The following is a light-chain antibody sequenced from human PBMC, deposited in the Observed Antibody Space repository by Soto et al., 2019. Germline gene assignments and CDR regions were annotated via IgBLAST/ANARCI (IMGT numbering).Light chain of an antibody. CDR1: SSDVGGYDY. Sequence: QSALTQPASVSGSPGQSSTISCTGTSSDVGGYDYVSWYQQNPDKAPKLIIYAVSNRPSGVSTRFSGSKSGNTASLTISGLQAEDEADYYCSAYTSSNNRFFGGGTTLTVL. J-gene: IGLJ2*01. CDR2: AVS. V-gene: IGLV2-14*01. CDR3: SAYTSSNNRF.